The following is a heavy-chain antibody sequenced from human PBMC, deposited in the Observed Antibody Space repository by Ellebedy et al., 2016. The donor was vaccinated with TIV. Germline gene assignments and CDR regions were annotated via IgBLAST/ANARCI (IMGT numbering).Heavy chain of an antibody. V-gene: IGHV3-72*01. D-gene: IGHD3-22*01. Sequence: PGGSLRPSCAASGFTFSDHYMDWVRQAPGKGLEWVGRTRNKANSYTTEYAASVKGRFTISRDVSKNSLYLQMNSLRTEDTAVYYCVSPAGSSGYWEAFDIWGQGTMVTVSS. CDR2: TRNKANSYTT. CDR3: VSPAGSSGYWEAFDI. J-gene: IGHJ3*02. CDR1: GFTFSDHY.